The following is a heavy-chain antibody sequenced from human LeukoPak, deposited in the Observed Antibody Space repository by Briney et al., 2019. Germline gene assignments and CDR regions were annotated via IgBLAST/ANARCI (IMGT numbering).Heavy chain of an antibody. Sequence: GGSRRLSCAASGFTFSNYAMSWVRQAPGKGLEWVSAISGSGGRTYYADSVKGRFTISRDNSKNTLYLQMNSLRAEDTAVYYCAKDWGGFPGGYYFDYWGQGTLVTVS. V-gene: IGHV3-23*01. CDR3: AKDWGGFPGGYYFDY. D-gene: IGHD2-8*02. J-gene: IGHJ4*02. CDR2: ISGSGGRT. CDR1: GFTFSNYA.